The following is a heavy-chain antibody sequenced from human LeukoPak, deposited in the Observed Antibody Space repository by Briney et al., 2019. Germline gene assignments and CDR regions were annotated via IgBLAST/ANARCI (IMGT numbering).Heavy chain of an antibody. CDR1: GYSISSGYY. Sequence: SETLSLTCTVSGYSISSGYYWGWIRQPPGKGLEWIGSIYHSGSTYYNPSLKSRVTISVDTSKNQFSLKLSSVTAADTAVYYCAREAPFGVVIGGFDYWGQGTPVTVSS. CDR3: AREAPFGVVIGGFDY. V-gene: IGHV4-38-2*02. D-gene: IGHD3-3*01. CDR2: IYHSGST. J-gene: IGHJ4*02.